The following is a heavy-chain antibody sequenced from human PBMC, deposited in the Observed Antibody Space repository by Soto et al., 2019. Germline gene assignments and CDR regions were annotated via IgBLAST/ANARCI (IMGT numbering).Heavy chain of an antibody. CDR2: ISSSSSTI. CDR1: GFTFSSYS. Sequence: GSLRLSCAASGFTFSSYSMNWVRQAPGKGLEWVSYISSSSSTIYYADSVKGRFTISRDNAKNSLYLQMNSLRDEDTAVYYCARVKKGWAYCGGDCYSGDAFDIWGQGTMVTVSS. CDR3: ARVKKGWAYCGGDCYSGDAFDI. J-gene: IGHJ3*02. D-gene: IGHD2-21*02. V-gene: IGHV3-48*02.